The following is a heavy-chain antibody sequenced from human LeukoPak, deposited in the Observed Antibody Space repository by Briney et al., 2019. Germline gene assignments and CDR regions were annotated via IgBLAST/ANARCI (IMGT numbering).Heavy chain of an antibody. V-gene: IGHV3-11*04. D-gene: IGHD4-11*01. CDR3: ARDPMTTEGYYYYYMDV. CDR1: GFTFSDYY. Sequence: GGTLRLSCAASGFTFSDYYMSWSRRAPGHGLKGVSYISRIGSTIYYADSVKGRFTISWDNAKNSLYLKMNSLRAEDTAVYYCARDPMTTEGYYYYYMDVWGKGTTVTVSS. CDR2: ISRIGSTI. J-gene: IGHJ6*03.